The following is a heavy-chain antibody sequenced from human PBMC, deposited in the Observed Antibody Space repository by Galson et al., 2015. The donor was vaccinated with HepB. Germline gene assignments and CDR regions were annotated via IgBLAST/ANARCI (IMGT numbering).Heavy chain of an antibody. CDR2: INPSGGST. J-gene: IGHJ6*03. CDR3: ARDHGYGDYEYYYMDV. D-gene: IGHD4-17*01. CDR1: GYTFTSYY. V-gene: IGHV1-46*03. Sequence: SVKVSCKASGYTFTSYYMHWVRQAPGQGLEWMGIINPSGGSTSYAQKFQGRVTMTRDTSTSTVYMELSSLRSEDTAVYYCARDHGYGDYEYYYMDVWGKGTTVTVSS.